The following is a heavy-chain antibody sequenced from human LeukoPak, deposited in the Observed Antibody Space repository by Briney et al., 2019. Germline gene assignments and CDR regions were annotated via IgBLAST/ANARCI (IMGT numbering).Heavy chain of an antibody. Sequence: SGGSLRLSCAASGFTFSSYSMNWVRQAPGKGLEWVSSISSSSSYIYYADSVKGRFTISRDNAKNSLYLEMNSLRAEDTAVYYCARDEVGGSYACWGQGTLVTVSS. CDR2: ISSSSSYI. V-gene: IGHV3-21*01. J-gene: IGHJ4*02. D-gene: IGHD1-26*01. CDR1: GFTFSSYS. CDR3: ARDEVGGSYAC.